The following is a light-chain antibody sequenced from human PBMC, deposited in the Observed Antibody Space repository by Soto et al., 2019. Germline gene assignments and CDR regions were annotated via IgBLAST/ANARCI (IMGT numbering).Light chain of an antibody. J-gene: IGKJ4*01. CDR1: QNIAAY. CDR2: SSS. V-gene: IGKV1-39*01. CDR3: LQTFTTHIT. Sequence: DIQMTQSPSSLSASAGDTVTITCRASQNIAAYLSWYQQKPGKAPRLLMYSSSILHDGVSSRFSGDGSGTAFTLTITGLQPEDFATYYCLQTFTTHITFGGGTTVDVK.